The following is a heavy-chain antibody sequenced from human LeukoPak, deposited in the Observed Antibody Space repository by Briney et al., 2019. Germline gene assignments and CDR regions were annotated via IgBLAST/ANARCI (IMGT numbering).Heavy chain of an antibody. CDR3: ARGYVVVVKSSDYYYYGMDV. Sequence: SVKVSCKASGGTFSSYAISWVRQAPGQGLEWMGRIIPILGIANYAQKFQGRVTITADKSTSTAYMELSSLRSEDTAVYYCARGYVVVVKSSDYYYYGMDVWGQGTTVTVSS. V-gene: IGHV1-69*04. CDR1: GGTFSSYA. CDR2: IIPILGIA. D-gene: IGHD3-22*01. J-gene: IGHJ6*02.